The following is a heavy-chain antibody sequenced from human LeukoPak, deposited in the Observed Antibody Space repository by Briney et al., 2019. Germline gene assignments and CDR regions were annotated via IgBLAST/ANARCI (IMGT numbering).Heavy chain of an antibody. J-gene: IGHJ5*02. CDR3: ARAIPLSYSDP. D-gene: IGHD2/OR15-2a*01. CDR2: IYNVGMS. Sequence: PSETLSLTCTVSGDSITGGGYYWHWIRQHPGKGLEWIGYIYNVGMSDSNPSLRSRVAMSLDTSANQFSLKLFSVTAADTAVYYCARAIPLSYSDPWGQGTLVTVSS. V-gene: IGHV4-31*02. CDR1: GDSITGGGYY.